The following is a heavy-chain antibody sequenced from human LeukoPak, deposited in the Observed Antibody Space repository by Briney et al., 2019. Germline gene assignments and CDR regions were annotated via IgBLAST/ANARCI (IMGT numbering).Heavy chain of an antibody. Sequence: KPSETLSLTCSLSGGSISSSSYYWGWIRQPPGKGLEWIGSIYYSGSTYYNPSLNSRVTISVDTSKNQFSLKLSSVTAADTAVYYCARWCSSNPPLFDNWGQETLVTVSS. CDR2: IYYSGST. CDR3: ARWCSSNPPLFDN. J-gene: IGHJ4*02. V-gene: IGHV4-39*01. CDR1: GGSISSSSYY. D-gene: IGHD6-13*01.